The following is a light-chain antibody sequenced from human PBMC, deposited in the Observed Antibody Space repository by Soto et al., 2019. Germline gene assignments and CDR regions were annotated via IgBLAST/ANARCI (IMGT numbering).Light chain of an antibody. CDR2: KAS. CDR1: QSISSY. V-gene: IGKV1-5*03. J-gene: IGKJ1*01. CDR3: KHYNSYSEA. Sequence: DIQMTQSPSSLSASVGDRVTITCRASQSISSYLNWYQQKPGKAPKLLIYKASTLKSGVQSRFSGSGSGTEFTLTIRSLQPGDFATYYCKHYNSYSEAFGQGTKVDIK.